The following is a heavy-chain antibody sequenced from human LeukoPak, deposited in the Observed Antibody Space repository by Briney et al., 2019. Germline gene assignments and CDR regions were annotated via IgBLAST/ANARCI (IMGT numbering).Heavy chain of an antibody. CDR2: INTDTGNP. CDR1: GYTFTSYA. V-gene: IGHV7-4-1*02. J-gene: IGHJ4*02. CDR3: ARASCTGGTCPTFIDF. D-gene: IGHD2-15*01. Sequence: GASVKVSCKASGYTFTSYAMNWVRQAPGQGLEWMGWINTDTGNPTYAQGFTGRFVFSLDTSVSTAYLQISSLKAEDTAVYYCARASCTGGTCPTFIDFWGQGTLVTVSS.